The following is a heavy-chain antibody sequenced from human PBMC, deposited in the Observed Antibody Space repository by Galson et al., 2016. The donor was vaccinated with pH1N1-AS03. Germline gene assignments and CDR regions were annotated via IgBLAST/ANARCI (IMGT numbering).Heavy chain of an antibody. J-gene: IGHJ4*02. CDR1: GFPFSGYS. D-gene: IGHD6-13*01. Sequence: SLRLSCAASGFPFSGYSMNWVRQAPGKGLEWVSFISTSSSSIYYADSVKGRVTISRDNSKNTVHLELNSLRGADTAVYYCVRSLAAAGNYWGQGTLVIVSS. CDR3: VRSLAAAGNY. V-gene: IGHV3-21*01. CDR2: ISTSSSSI.